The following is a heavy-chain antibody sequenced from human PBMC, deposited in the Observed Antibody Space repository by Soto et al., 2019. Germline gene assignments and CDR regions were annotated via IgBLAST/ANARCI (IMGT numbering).Heavy chain of an antibody. Sequence: GGSLRLACAAPGFTVSSYGLHWVRQAPGKGLEWVAVISYDGSNKYYADSVKGRFTISRDNSKNTLYLQMNSLRAEDTAVYYCAKDGQNYYDFWSGYPTGGMDVWGQGTTVTVSS. CDR2: ISYDGSNK. J-gene: IGHJ6*02. CDR3: AKDGQNYYDFWSGYPTGGMDV. D-gene: IGHD3-3*01. CDR1: GFTVSSYG. V-gene: IGHV3-30*18.